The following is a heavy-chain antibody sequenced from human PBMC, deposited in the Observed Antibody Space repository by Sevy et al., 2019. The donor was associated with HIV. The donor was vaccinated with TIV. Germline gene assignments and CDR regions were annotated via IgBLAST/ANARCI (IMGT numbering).Heavy chain of an antibody. J-gene: IGHJ4*02. Sequence: GGSLRLSCAASGFTFSNYAMSWVRQAPGKGLEWVSAISGSGGSTYYADSVKGRFTISRDNSKNTLYLQMNSLRAEDTAVYYCAKDLTYSSSWYGYFDYWGQGTLVTVSS. D-gene: IGHD6-13*01. CDR1: GFTFSNYA. CDR2: ISGSGGST. CDR3: AKDLTYSSSWYGYFDY. V-gene: IGHV3-23*01.